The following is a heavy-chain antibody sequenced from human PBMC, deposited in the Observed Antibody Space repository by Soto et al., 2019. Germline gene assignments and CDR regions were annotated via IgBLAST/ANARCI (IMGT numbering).Heavy chain of an antibody. CDR2: ISAHNGDT. V-gene: IGHV1-18*01. J-gene: IGHJ6*02. CDR3: ARSSGTYPPSLYYYGWDV. D-gene: IGHD1-26*01. CDR1: GYTFTSYG. Sequence: GPGVKKPGASVKVSCKASGYTFTSYGFSWVRQAPGQGLEWMGWISAHNGDTIYAQKFQDRITMTTDTSTNTAYLELRSLKSCDTAVFYCARSSGTYPPSLYYYGWDVWGQGTTVTVSS.